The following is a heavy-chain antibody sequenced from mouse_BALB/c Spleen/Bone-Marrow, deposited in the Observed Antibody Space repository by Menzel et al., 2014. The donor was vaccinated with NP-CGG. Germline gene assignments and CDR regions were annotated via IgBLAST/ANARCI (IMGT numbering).Heavy chain of an antibody. V-gene: IGHV5-12-1*01. CDR1: GFAFSGYD. CDR3: ARQRSYAYAMDY. J-gene: IGHJ4*01. CDR2: ISSGGSNT. Sequence: EVMLVESGGGLVKPGGSLKFSCAASGFAFSGYDMSWVRQTPEKRLEWVAYISSGGSNTYYPDTVKGRFTISRDNAKNTLTLQMNSQKSEYTATYYCARQRSYAYAMDYWGQGTSVTVSS. D-gene: IGHD2-12*01.